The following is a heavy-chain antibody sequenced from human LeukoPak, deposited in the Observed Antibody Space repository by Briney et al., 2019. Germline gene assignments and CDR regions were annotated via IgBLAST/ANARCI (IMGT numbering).Heavy chain of an antibody. CDR2: ISADNGDT. CDR3: ARVHSSGWYGSDY. J-gene: IGHJ4*02. Sequence: ASVKVSCKASGYPFSTYGLSWVRQATGRGLKWMGWISADNGDTNYAQNLQGRVTMTTDTSTSTAYMELRSLRTDDTAVYYCARVHSSGWYGSDYWGQGTLVTVSS. D-gene: IGHD6-19*01. CDR1: GYPFSTYG. V-gene: IGHV1-18*01.